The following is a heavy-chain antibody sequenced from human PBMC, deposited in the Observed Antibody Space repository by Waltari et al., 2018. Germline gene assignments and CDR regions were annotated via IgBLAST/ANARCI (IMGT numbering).Heavy chain of an antibody. CDR1: GYTFTGYY. Sequence: QVQLVQSGAEVKKPGASVKVSCKASGYTFTGYYMHWVRQAPGQGLEWMGRINPNSGGTNYAQKFQGRVTMTRETAISTAYMELSRLRSDDTAVYYCARGAAAGTRNWFDPWGQGTLVTVSS. D-gene: IGHD6-13*01. CDR2: INPNSGGT. J-gene: IGHJ5*02. CDR3: ARGAAAGTRNWFDP. V-gene: IGHV1-2*06.